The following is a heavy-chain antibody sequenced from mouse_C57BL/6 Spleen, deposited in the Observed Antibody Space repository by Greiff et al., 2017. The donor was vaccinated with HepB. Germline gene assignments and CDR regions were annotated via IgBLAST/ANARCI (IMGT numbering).Heavy chain of an antibody. J-gene: IGHJ4*01. CDR1: GYTFTSYW. D-gene: IGHD1-1*01. V-gene: IGHV1-69*01. Sequence: QVQLQQPGAELVMPGASVKLSCKASGYTFTSYWMHWVKQRPGQGLEWIGEIDPSDSYTNYNQKFKGKSTLTVDKSSSTAYMQLRSLTSEDSAVYYCASYGRWAMDYWGQGTSVTVSS. CDR2: IDPSDSYT. CDR3: ASYGRWAMDY.